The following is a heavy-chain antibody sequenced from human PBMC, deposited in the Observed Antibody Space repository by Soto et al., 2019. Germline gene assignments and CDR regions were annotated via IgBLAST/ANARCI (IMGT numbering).Heavy chain of an antibody. CDR3: ARGSDDSSFDY. D-gene: IGHD3-22*01. J-gene: IGHJ4*02. CDR1: GGSISSGGYY. V-gene: IGHV4-31*03. CDR2: IYYSGST. Sequence: SQTLSLTCTVSGGSISSGGYYWSWIRQHPGKGLEWIGYIYYSGSTYYNPSLKSRVTISVDTSKNQFSLKLSSVTAADTAAYYCARGSDDSSFDYWGQGTLVTVSS.